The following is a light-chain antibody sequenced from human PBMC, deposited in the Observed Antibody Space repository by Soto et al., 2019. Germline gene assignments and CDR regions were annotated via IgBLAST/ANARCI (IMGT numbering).Light chain of an antibody. Sequence: EVVLMQSPGTLSLSPGERATLSCRASQSVSSTHLAWYQRRPGQAPRLLIYGASSRATGIPDRFSGSGSETDFTLTISRLEPDDFAVYYCQDYGSSRTFGQGTKVDIK. V-gene: IGKV3-20*01. CDR2: GAS. CDR1: QSVSSTH. J-gene: IGKJ1*01. CDR3: QDYGSSRT.